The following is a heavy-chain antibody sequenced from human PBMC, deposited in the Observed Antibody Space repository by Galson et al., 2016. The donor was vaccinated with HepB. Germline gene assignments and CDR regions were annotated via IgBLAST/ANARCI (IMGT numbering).Heavy chain of an antibody. CDR3: ARANWKYSAYYFDF. V-gene: IGHV3-30-3*01. CDR1: GVSVSHYW. J-gene: IGHJ4*02. CDR2: ISNDGSNK. D-gene: IGHD1-7*01. Sequence: SLRLSCAVSGVSVSHYWMNWVHQAPGKGLEWVAVISNDGSNKYYADSVKGRFTISRDNSKNTVFVEMHSLRADDTGVYYCARANWKYSAYYFDFWGQGTLVTVSS.